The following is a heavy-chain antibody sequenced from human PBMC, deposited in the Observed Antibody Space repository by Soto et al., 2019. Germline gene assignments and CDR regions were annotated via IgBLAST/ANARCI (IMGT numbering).Heavy chain of an antibody. Sequence: ETLSLTCTVSGGSISSSSYYWGWIRQSPGKGLEWIGSFYYSGSTYYSPSLKSRVTISGDTSKKQISLRLSSVTAADTAVYYCARISVASRYMDVWGKGTTVTVSS. V-gene: IGHV4-39*01. CDR2: FYYSGST. CDR3: ARISVASRYMDV. J-gene: IGHJ6*03. D-gene: IGHD5-12*01. CDR1: GGSISSSSYY.